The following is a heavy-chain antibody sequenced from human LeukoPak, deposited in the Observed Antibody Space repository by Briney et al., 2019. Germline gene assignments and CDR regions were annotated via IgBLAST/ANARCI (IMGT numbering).Heavy chain of an antibody. J-gene: IGHJ6*04. Sequence: GGSLRLSCGASGFTFSDYGMLWVRQAPGKGLDWVAFIRHDGNKKLYADSVKGRFTISRDNAKNSLYLQMNSLRAEDTAVYYCAELGITMIGGVWGKGTTVTISS. CDR1: GFTFSDYG. CDR3: AELGITMIGGV. D-gene: IGHD3-10*02. V-gene: IGHV3-30*02. CDR2: IRHDGNKK.